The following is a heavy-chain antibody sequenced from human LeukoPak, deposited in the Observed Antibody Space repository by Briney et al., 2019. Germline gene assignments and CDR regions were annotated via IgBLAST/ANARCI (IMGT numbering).Heavy chain of an antibody. CDR1: GFTFTIFG. V-gene: IGHV3-48*01. Sequence: PGGSLRLSCAASGFTFTIFGLNWVRQAPGKGPEWVSYIDARSGITYYADSVQGRFTLSRDNARESVFLQMDSLRVGDTAVYYCARTYDFGRGPPGDAFDNWGPGTWVIVSS. CDR3: ARTYDFGRGPPGDAFDN. CDR2: IDARSGIT. D-gene: IGHD3-3*01. J-gene: IGHJ3*02.